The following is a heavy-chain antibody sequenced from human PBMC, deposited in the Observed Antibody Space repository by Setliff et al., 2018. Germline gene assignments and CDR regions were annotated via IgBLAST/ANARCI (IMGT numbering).Heavy chain of an antibody. CDR2: ISGSGGST. V-gene: IGHV3-23*01. Sequence: GGSLRLSCAASGFTFSSYAMSWVRQAPGKGLEWVSAISGSGGSTYYADSVKGRFTISRDNSKNTLYLQMNSLRAEDTAVYHCAKGQITMIVVAIFDYWGQGTLVTVSS. CDR1: GFTFSSYA. D-gene: IGHD3-22*01. CDR3: AKGQITMIVVAIFDY. J-gene: IGHJ4*02.